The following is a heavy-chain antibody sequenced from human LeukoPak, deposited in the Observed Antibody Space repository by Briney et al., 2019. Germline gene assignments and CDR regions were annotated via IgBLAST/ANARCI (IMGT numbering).Heavy chain of an antibody. CDR2: ISSSGSTI. J-gene: IGHJ6*03. Sequence: GGSLRLSCVASGFSFSSYEMNWVRQDPGEGLEWVSYISSSGSTIYYADSVRGGFTISRDNAKNSMYLQMNSLRAEDTAVYYCAKGVLGATLTINYMDVWGKGTTVTVSS. D-gene: IGHD4-17*01. CDR3: AKGVLGATLTINYMDV. V-gene: IGHV3-48*03. CDR1: GFSFSSYE.